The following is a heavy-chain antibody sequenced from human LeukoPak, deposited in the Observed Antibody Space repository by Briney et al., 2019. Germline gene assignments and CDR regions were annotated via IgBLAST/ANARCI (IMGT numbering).Heavy chain of an antibody. CDR3: ARAAVAGTFDY. Sequence: ASVKVSCKASGYTFTGYYMHWVRQAPGQGLEWMGIINPSGGSTNYAQKFQGRVTITADKSTSTAYMELSSLRSEDTAVYYCARAAVAGTFDYWGQGTLVTVSS. V-gene: IGHV1-46*01. CDR2: INPSGGST. D-gene: IGHD6-19*01. CDR1: GYTFTGYY. J-gene: IGHJ4*02.